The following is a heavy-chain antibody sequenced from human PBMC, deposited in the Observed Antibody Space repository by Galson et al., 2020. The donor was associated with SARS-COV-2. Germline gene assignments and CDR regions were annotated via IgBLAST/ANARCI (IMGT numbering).Heavy chain of an antibody. J-gene: IGHJ4*02. CDR3: AKGLRYLEWLFHYFDL. D-gene: IGHD3-3*01. CDR1: GFSFNSYA. Sequence: GGSLRLSCAGSGFSFNSYAMGWVRQAPGKGLEWVSVISASGGSTYYADSVKGRFTVSRDHAENTLYLHMNSLRAEDTAVYYCAKGLRYLEWLFHYFDLWGQGTLVTVSS. V-gene: IGHV3-23*01. CDR2: ISASGGST.